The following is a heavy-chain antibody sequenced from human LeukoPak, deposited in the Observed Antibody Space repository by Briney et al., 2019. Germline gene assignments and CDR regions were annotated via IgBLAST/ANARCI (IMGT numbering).Heavy chain of an antibody. CDR3: TTVSYGDLYFDY. J-gene: IGHJ4*02. CDR2: IKSKTDGGTT. CDR1: GFTFSNAW. Sequence: PGGSLRLSCAASGFTFSNAWMSWVRQAPGKGLEWVGRIKSKTDGGTTDYAAPGKGRFTISRDDSKNTLYLQMNSLKTEDTAVYYCTTVSYGDLYFDYWGQGTLVTASS. V-gene: IGHV3-15*01. D-gene: IGHD4-17*01.